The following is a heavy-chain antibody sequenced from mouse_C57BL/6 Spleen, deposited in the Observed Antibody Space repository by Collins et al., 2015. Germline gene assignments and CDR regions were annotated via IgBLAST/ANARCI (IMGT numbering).Heavy chain of an antibody. CDR2: INTYTGEP. CDR1: GYTFTNYG. J-gene: IGHJ4*01. V-gene: IGHV9-1*02. Sequence: QIQLVQSGPELKKPGETVKISCKASGYTFTNYGMNWVKQAPGKGLKWMGWINTYTGEPTYADDFKGRFAFSLETSASTAYLQINNLKNEDVATYFCARRYGNYYAMDYWGQGTSVTVSS. D-gene: IGHD2-10*02. CDR3: ARRYGNYYAMDY.